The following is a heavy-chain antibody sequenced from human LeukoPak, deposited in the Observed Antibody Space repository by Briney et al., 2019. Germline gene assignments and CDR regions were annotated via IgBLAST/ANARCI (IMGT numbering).Heavy chain of an antibody. V-gene: IGHV4-34*01. Sequence: PSETLSLICAVYGGSFSGYYWSWIRQTPGKGLEWIGKINHSGSTTYNPSLKSRVTISVDTSKNQFSLKLSSVTAADTAVYYCARRYGWSGYGLWGQGTLVTVSS. D-gene: IGHD3-3*01. J-gene: IGHJ4*02. CDR3: ARRYGWSGYGL. CDR1: GGSFSGYY. CDR2: INHSGST.